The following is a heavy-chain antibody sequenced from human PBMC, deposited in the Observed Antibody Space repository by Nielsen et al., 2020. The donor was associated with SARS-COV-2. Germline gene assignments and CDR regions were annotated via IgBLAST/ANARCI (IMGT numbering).Heavy chain of an antibody. Sequence: WIRQPPGKGLEWIGSIYYSGSTYYNPSLKSRVTISVDKSKNQFSLKLSSVTAADTAVYYCARDCSSTSCYVTGAYYYYGMDVWGQGTTVTVSS. CDR3: ARDCSSTSCYVTGAYYYYGMDV. J-gene: IGHJ6*02. D-gene: IGHD2-2*01. CDR2: IYYSGST. V-gene: IGHV4-39*07.